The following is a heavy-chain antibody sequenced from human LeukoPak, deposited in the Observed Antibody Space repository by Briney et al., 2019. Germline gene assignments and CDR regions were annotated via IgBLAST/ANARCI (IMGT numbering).Heavy chain of an antibody. CDR1: GASFSGSY. V-gene: IGHV4-34*01. D-gene: IGHD4-17*01. CDR3: ATIYGDYSDLDS. Sequence: TSETLSLTCAVYGASFSGSYWSWVRQPPGKGLEWIGEITHDGRINYDPSLKSRVTISVDTSMNQFSLKLTSVTAADTAVYYCATIYGDYSDLDSWGQGTLVTVSS. J-gene: IGHJ4*02. CDR2: ITHDGRI.